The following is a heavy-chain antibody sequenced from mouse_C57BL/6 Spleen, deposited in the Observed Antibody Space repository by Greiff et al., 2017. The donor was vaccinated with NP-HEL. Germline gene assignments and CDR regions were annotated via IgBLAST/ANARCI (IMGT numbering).Heavy chain of an antibody. CDR3: AREGFYYGNYGWFAY. CDR2: INPNYGTT. J-gene: IGHJ3*01. D-gene: IGHD2-1*01. Sequence: EVQRVESGPELVKPGASVKISCKASGYSFTDYNMNWVKQSNGKSLEWIGVINPNYGTTSYNQKFKGKATLTVDQSSSTAYMQLNSLTSEDSAVYYCAREGFYYGNYGWFAYWGQGTLVTVSA. CDR1: GYSFTDYN. V-gene: IGHV1-39*01.